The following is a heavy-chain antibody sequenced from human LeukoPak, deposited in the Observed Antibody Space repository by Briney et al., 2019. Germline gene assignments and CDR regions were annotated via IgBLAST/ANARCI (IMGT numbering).Heavy chain of an antibody. CDR3: ARQSTYYYDSSATY. Sequence: GESLKISCQAAGYNFTNYWIAWVRQMPGKGLEWMGIIYPGDSDTKYSPSFEGQVTISVDKSISTAYLQWSSLKASDTAMYYCARQSTYYYDSSATYWGQGTLVTVSS. CDR1: GYNFTNYW. D-gene: IGHD3-22*01. J-gene: IGHJ4*02. V-gene: IGHV5-51*01. CDR2: IYPGDSDT.